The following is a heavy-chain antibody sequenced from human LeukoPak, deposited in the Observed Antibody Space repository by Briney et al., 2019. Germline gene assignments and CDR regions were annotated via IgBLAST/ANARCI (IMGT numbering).Heavy chain of an antibody. D-gene: IGHD4-17*01. Sequence: GGSLRLSCAASGFTFSTYWMHWVRQAPGKGLEWVGRIKSKTDGGTTDYAAPVKGRFTISRDDSKNTLYLQMNSLKTEDTAVYYCTTDGDYGDYNYWGQGTLVTVSS. CDR2: IKSKTDGGTT. CDR3: TTDGDYGDYNY. CDR1: GFTFSTYW. V-gene: IGHV3-15*07. J-gene: IGHJ4*02.